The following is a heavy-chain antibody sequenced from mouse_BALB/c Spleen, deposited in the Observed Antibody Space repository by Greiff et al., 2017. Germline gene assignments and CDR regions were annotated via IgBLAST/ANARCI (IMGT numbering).Heavy chain of an antibody. CDR3: ARDGGLRRGFAY. Sequence: EVNVVESGGGLVQPGGSLRLSCATSGFTFTDYYMSWVRQPPGKALEWLGFIRNKANGYTTEYSASVKGRFTISRDNSQSILYLQMNTLRAEDSATYYCARDGGLRRGFAYWGQGTLVTVSA. CDR1: GFTFTDYY. V-gene: IGHV7-3*02. CDR2: IRNKANGYTT. J-gene: IGHJ3*01. D-gene: IGHD2-2*01.